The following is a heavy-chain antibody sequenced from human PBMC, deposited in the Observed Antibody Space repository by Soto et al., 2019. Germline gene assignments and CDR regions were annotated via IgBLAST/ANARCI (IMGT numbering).Heavy chain of an antibody. CDR1: GFTFDDYS. Sequence: GGSLRLSGAASGFTFDDYSIHWVRQAPWKGLEWVSGISWNSGSIGYADSVKGRFTISRDNAKNSLYLQMNSLRAEDTALYYCAKDIALRTNYYYGTDVWGHGTTVTVSS. J-gene: IGHJ6*02. CDR2: ISWNSGSI. CDR3: AKDIALRTNYYYGTDV. V-gene: IGHV3-9*01. D-gene: IGHD4-17*01.